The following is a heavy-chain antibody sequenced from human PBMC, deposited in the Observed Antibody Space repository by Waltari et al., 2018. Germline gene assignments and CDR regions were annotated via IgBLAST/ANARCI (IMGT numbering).Heavy chain of an antibody. J-gene: IGHJ4*02. Sequence: EVQLVESGGGLVQPGRSLRLSCAASGFTFDDYAMHWVRQAPGKGLGWVSGLSWNSGSRGYADSVKGRFTISRDNAKNSLYLQMNSLRAEDTALYYCAKDTLPMYYYDSSGSGFDYWGQGTLVTVSS. CDR1: GFTFDDYA. D-gene: IGHD3-22*01. CDR2: LSWNSGSR. CDR3: AKDTLPMYYYDSSGSGFDY. V-gene: IGHV3-9*01.